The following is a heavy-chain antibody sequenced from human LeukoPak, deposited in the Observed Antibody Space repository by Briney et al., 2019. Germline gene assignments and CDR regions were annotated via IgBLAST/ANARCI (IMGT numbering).Heavy chain of an antibody. Sequence: SETLSLTCAVYGGSFSGYYWSWIRQPPGKGLEWIGEINHSGSTNYNPSLKSRVTISVDTSKNQFSLKLSSVTAADTAVYYCARGRFRGVVVPAARKGALNAFDIWGQGTMVTVSS. D-gene: IGHD2-2*01. V-gene: IGHV4-34*01. CDR1: GGSFSGYY. J-gene: IGHJ3*02. CDR2: INHSGST. CDR3: ARGRFRGVVVPAARKGALNAFDI.